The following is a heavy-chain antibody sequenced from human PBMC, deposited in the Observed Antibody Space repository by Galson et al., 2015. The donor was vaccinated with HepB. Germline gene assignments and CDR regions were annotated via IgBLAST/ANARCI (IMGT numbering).Heavy chain of an antibody. J-gene: IGHJ4*02. Sequence: PALVKPTQTLTLTCTFSGFSLSTSGMCVSWIRQPPGKALEWLARIDWDDDKYYSTSLKTRLTISKDTSKNQVVLTMTNMDPVDTATYYCARITVAGNSSGSDYWGQGTLATVSS. V-gene: IGHV2-70*11. D-gene: IGHD6-19*01. CDR1: GFSLSTSGMC. CDR2: IDWDDDK. CDR3: ARITVAGNSSGSDY.